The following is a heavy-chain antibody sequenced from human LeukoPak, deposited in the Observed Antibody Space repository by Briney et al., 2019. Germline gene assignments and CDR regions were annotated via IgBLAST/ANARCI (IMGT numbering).Heavy chain of an antibody. J-gene: IGHJ4*02. Sequence: GASVKVSCKASGYTFTGYYMHWVRQAPGQGLEWMGLINPNSGGTNYAQKFQGRVTMTRDTSISTAYMELSRLGSDDTAVYYCARLRGYVSSDYWGQGTLVTVSS. V-gene: IGHV1-2*02. CDR2: INPNSGGT. D-gene: IGHD5-12*01. CDR1: GYTFTGYY. CDR3: ARLRGYVSSDY.